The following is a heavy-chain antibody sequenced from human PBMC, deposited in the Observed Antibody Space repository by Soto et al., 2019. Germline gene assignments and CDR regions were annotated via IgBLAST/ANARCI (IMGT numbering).Heavy chain of an antibody. Sequence: QVQLVESGGGVVQPGRSLRLSCAASGFTFSTHGMHWVRQAPGKGLEWVAVIWYDGSNKYYADSVKGRFTTSRDNSKNTLYLQMNTLRAEDTAVYYCARISGPGVAYWSSSTCPTGRSVYYWGQGTLVTVSS. V-gene: IGHV3-33*01. CDR1: GFTFSTHG. CDR2: IWYDGSNK. J-gene: IGHJ4*02. CDR3: ARISGPGVAYWSSSTCPTGRSVYY. D-gene: IGHD2-2*01.